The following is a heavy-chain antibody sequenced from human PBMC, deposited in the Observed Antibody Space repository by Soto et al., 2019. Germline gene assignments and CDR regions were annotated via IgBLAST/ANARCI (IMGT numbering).Heavy chain of an antibody. J-gene: IGHJ4*02. D-gene: IGHD3-16*01. CDR1: DFTFRNYW. CDR3: FGGNGGPQ. CDR2: ISPDGGTT. Sequence: PGGSLRLSCATSDFTFRNYWLNWVRQAPGKGLEWVANISPDGGTTNYVDSVKGRFTASIDNVRNSVSLQMNSLRVEDTAVYFCFGGNGGPQWGQGTLVTVSS. V-gene: IGHV3-7*03.